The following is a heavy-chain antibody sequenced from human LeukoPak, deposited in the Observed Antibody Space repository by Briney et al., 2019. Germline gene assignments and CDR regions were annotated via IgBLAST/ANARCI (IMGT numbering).Heavy chain of an antibody. J-gene: IGHJ4*02. V-gene: IGHV3-33*08. CDR3: ARDGSGSFSYDY. CDR2: IWYDGSNK. CDR1: GFTFSSYG. D-gene: IGHD1-26*01. Sequence: PGGSLRLSCGASGFTFSSYGMHWVRQAPGKGLEWVAVIWYDGSNKYYADSVKGRFTISRDNSKNTLYLQMNSLRAEDTAVYYCARDGSGSFSYDYWGQGTLVTVSS.